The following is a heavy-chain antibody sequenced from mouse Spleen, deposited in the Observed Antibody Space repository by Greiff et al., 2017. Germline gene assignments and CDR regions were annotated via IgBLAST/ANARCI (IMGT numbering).Heavy chain of an antibody. V-gene: IGHV1-54*01. CDR2: INPGSGGT. J-gene: IGHJ2*01. D-gene: IGHD1-1*01. Sequence: QVQLQQSGAELVRPGTSVKVSCKASGYAFTNYLIEWVKQRPGQGLEWIGVINPGSGGTNYNEKFKGKATLTADKSSSTAYMQLSSLTSEDSAVYFCARATTVERVFDYWGQGTTLTVSS. CDR1: GYAFTNYL. CDR3: ARATTVERVFDY.